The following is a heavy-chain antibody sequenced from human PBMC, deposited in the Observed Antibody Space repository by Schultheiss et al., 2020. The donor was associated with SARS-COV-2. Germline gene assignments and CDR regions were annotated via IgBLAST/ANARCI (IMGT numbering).Heavy chain of an antibody. D-gene: IGHD5/OR15-5a*01. V-gene: IGHV3-23*01. CDR1: GFTFSSYA. J-gene: IGHJ4*02. CDR3: ARLSTTEGGY. CDR2: IIYTGGRT. Sequence: GSLRLSCAASGFTFSSYAMSWVRQAPGKGLEWVSTIIYTGGRTYYADSVKGRFTISRDNTKNTLYLQMHGLRVEDSAVYFCARLSTTEGGYWGQGTLVTVSS.